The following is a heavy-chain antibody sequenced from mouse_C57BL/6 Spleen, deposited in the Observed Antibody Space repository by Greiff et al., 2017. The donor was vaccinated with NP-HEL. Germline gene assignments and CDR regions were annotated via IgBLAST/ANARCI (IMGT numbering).Heavy chain of an antibody. Sequence: VQLQQSGAELVKPGASVKLSCKASGYTFTSYWMQWVKQRPGQGLEWIGEIDPSDSYTNYNQKFKGKATLTVDTSSSTAYMQLSSLTSEDSAVYYCARERRSLAYWGQGTLVTVSA. CDR1: GYTFTSYW. J-gene: IGHJ3*01. V-gene: IGHV1-50*01. CDR3: ARERRSLAY. CDR2: IDPSDSYT. D-gene: IGHD1-1*01.